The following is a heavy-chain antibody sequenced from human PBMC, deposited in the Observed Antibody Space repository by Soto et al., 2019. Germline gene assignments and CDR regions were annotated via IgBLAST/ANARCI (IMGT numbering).Heavy chain of an antibody. CDR2: ISGSGGST. J-gene: IGHJ5*02. CDR1: GFTFSSYA. CDR3: AKGSITMVRGVSNWFDP. D-gene: IGHD3-10*01. V-gene: IGHV3-23*01. Sequence: EVQLLESGGGLVQPGGSLRLSCAASGFTFSSYAMSWVRQAPGKGLEWVSAISGSGGSTYYADSVKGRFTISRDNSKNTLYLQMNSLRAEDTAVYYCAKGSITMVRGVSNWFDPWGQGTLVTVSS.